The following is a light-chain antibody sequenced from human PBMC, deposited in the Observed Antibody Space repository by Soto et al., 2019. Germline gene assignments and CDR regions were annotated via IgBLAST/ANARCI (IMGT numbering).Light chain of an antibody. Sequence: IQLTQSPSSLSASVGDRVTITCRASQTISSWLAWYQQKPGKAPKLLIYKASTLKSGVPSRFSGSGSGTEFTLTISSLQPDDFATYYCQHYNSYFPYTFGQGTRLETK. V-gene: IGKV1-5*03. CDR1: QTISSW. J-gene: IGKJ5*01. CDR2: KAS. CDR3: QHYNSYFPYT.